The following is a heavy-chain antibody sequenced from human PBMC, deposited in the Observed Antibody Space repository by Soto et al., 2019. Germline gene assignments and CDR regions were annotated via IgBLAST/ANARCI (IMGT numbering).Heavy chain of an antibody. D-gene: IGHD2-2*01. Sequence: GESLKISCKGSGYSITSYWISWVRQMPGKGLEWMGRIDPSDSYTNYSPSFQGHVTISADKSISTAYLQWSSLKASDTAMYYCARQGYCSSTSCYYYYGMDVWGQGTTVTVYS. V-gene: IGHV5-10-1*01. J-gene: IGHJ6*02. CDR2: IDPSDSYT. CDR3: ARQGYCSSTSCYYYYGMDV. CDR1: GYSITSYW.